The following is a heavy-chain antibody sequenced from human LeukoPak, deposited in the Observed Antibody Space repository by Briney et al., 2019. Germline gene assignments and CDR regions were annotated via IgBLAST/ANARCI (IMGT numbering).Heavy chain of an antibody. CDR1: GATFSSYA. V-gene: IGHV1-69*04. Sequence: SVKVSCKASGATFSSYAISWVRQAPGQGLEWMGRIIPIFGIANYAQKFPGRVTITADKSTSTAYMELSSLRSEDTAVYYCASPSGDYSQGGEWFDPWGQGTLVTVSS. J-gene: IGHJ5*02. CDR2: IIPIFGIA. CDR3: ASPSGDYSQGGEWFDP. D-gene: IGHD4-11*01.